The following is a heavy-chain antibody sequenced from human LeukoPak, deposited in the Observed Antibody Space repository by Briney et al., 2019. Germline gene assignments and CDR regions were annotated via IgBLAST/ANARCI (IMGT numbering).Heavy chain of an antibody. J-gene: IGHJ4*02. Sequence: GGSLRLSCAASGFTFSTLAMIWVRQPPGKGLEWVSSIFPSGGEIHYADSVRGRFTISRDNSKSTLSLQMNSLRAEDTAIYYCATYRQVLLPFESWGQGTLVTVSS. V-gene: IGHV3-23*01. CDR2: IFPSGGEI. CDR3: ATYRQVLLPFES. CDR1: GFTFSTLA. D-gene: IGHD2-8*02.